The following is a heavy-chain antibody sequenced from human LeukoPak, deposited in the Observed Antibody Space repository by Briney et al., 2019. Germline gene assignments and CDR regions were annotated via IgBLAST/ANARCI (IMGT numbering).Heavy chain of an antibody. D-gene: IGHD4-23*01. CDR1: GGSISSYY. J-gene: IGHJ4*02. Sequence: SETLSLTCTVSGGSISSYYWSWIRQPPGKGLEWIGYIYYNENTNYNPSLKSRVTISVDTSKNQFSLKLSSVTAADTAVYYCARCDGGTWELDYWGQGTLVTVSS. CDR3: ARCDGGTWELDY. V-gene: IGHV4-59*08. CDR2: IYYNENT.